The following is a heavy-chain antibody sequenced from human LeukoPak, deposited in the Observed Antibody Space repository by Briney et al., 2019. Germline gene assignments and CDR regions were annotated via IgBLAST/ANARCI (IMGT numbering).Heavy chain of an antibody. Sequence: ASVKVSCKASGYTFTSYAMHWVRQAPGQRLEWMGWINAGNGNTKYSQKFQGRVTITRDTSASTAYMELSSLRSEDTAVYYCARGALPWGGLDGMDVWGKGTTVTVSS. CDR2: INAGNGNT. V-gene: IGHV1-3*01. J-gene: IGHJ6*04. CDR1: GYTFTSYA. D-gene: IGHD3-16*01. CDR3: ARGALPWGGLDGMDV.